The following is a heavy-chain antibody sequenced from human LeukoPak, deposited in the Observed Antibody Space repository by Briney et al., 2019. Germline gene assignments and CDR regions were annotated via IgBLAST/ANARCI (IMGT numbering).Heavy chain of an antibody. CDR2: IYSGGST. D-gene: IGHD6-19*01. CDR3: ARDKGTKAVARRHIYYYYGMDV. CDR1: GFTVSSNY. V-gene: IGHV3-66*01. J-gene: IGHJ6*02. Sequence: GGSLRLSCAASGFTVSSNYMSWVRQAPGKGLEWVSVIYSGGSTYYADSVKGRFTISRDNSKNTLYLQMNSLRAEDTAVYYCARDKGTKAVARRHIYYYYGMDVWGQGTTVTVSS.